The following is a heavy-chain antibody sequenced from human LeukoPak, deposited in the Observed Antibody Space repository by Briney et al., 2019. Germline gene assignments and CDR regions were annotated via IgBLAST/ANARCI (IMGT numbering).Heavy chain of an antibody. CDR2: IYNSGST. V-gene: IGHV4-61*01. D-gene: IGHD6-19*01. CDR3: ARGRFSSGWYIFDP. CDR1: GGSVSSDNYY. J-gene: IGHJ5*02. Sequence: PSETLSLTCTVTGGSVSSDNYYWSWIRQPPGKGLEWIGYIYNSGSTNYSPSLKTRVTMSADTSKNQLSLKLCAVTAADTAVYYCARGRFSSGWYIFDPWGQGALVTVSS.